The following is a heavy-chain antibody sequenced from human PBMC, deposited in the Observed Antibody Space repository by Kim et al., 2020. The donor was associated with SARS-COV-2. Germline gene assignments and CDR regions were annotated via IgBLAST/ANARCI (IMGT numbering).Heavy chain of an antibody. J-gene: IGHJ4*02. CDR3: ARVLKSYYYYDSSGYPLNY. CDR1: GGTFSSYA. CDR2: IIPIFGTA. Sequence: SVKVSCKASGGTFSSYAISWVRQAPGQGLEWMGGIIPIFGTANYAQKFQGRVTITADESTSTAYMELSSLRSEDTAVYYCARVLKSYYYYDSSGYPLNYWGQGTLVTVSS. V-gene: IGHV1-69*13. D-gene: IGHD3-22*01.